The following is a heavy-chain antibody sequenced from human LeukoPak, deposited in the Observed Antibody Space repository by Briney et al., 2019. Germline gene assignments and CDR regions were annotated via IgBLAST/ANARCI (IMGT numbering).Heavy chain of an antibody. CDR1: GSSISSYY. J-gene: IGHJ2*01. D-gene: IGHD3-3*01. Sequence: PSETLSLTCTVSGSSISSYYWSWIRQPAGKGLEWIGRIYTSGRTNYNPSLKSRVTMSVDMSKNQFSLKLSSVTAADTAVYYCARVASYDFWSGYLNYWYFDLWGRGTLVTVSS. V-gene: IGHV4-4*07. CDR2: IYTSGRT. CDR3: ARVASYDFWSGYLNYWYFDL.